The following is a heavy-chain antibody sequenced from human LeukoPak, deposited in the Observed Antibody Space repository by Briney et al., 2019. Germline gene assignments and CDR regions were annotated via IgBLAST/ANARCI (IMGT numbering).Heavy chain of an antibody. V-gene: IGHV3-33*06. CDR3: AKDLNWNDGFDY. J-gene: IGHJ4*02. Sequence: GGSLRLSCAASGFTFSSYGMHWVRQAPGKGLEWVAVIWYDGSNKYYADSVKGRFTISRDNSKNTLYLQMNSLRAEGTAVYYCAKDLNWNDGFDYWGQGTLVTVSS. CDR2: IWYDGSNK. D-gene: IGHD1-1*01. CDR1: GFTFSSYG.